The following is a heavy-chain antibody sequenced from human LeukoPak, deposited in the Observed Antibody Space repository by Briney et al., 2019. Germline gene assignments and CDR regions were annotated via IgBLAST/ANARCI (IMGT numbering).Heavy chain of an antibody. V-gene: IGHV3-23*01. Sequence: GGSLRLSCAASGFSFSSYAMSWVRQAPGKGLEWVSSICASASGTYYAGSVKGRFTISRDNSKNTLDLQMNNLRAEDMAVYYCAKAGGGSCHSSLDFWGQGTLVTVSS. D-gene: IGHD2-15*01. CDR1: GFSFSSYA. CDR3: AKAGGGSCHSSLDF. CDR2: ICASASGT. J-gene: IGHJ4*02.